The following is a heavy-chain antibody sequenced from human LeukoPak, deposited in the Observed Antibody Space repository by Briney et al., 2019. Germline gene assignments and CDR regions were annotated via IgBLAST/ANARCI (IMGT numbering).Heavy chain of an antibody. J-gene: IGHJ4*02. CDR2: IYHSGST. CDR1: GDSISSGGYS. Sequence: SETLSLTCAVSGDSISSGGYSWSWIRQPPGKGLEWIGYIYHSGSTYYNPSLKSRVTLSVDMSKNQLSLKVSSVTAADTAVYYCARGPDSSGYPRVYFDYWGQGTPVTVSS. V-gene: IGHV4-30-2*01. CDR3: ARGPDSSGYPRVYFDY. D-gene: IGHD3-22*01.